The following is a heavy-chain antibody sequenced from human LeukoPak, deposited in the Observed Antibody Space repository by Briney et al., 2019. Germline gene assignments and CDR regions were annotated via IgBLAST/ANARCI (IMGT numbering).Heavy chain of an antibody. J-gene: IGHJ3*02. CDR2: ISSSGRTI. CDR3: ARGTQLNAFDI. V-gene: IGHV3-11*04. Sequence: PGGSLRLSCAASGFTFSNAWMGWVRQASGKGLEWVSYISSSGRTIYYADSVKGRFTISGDSAKNSLYLQMNSLRADDTAVYYCARGTQLNAFDIWGQGTMVTVSS. CDR1: GFTFSNAW. D-gene: IGHD6-13*01.